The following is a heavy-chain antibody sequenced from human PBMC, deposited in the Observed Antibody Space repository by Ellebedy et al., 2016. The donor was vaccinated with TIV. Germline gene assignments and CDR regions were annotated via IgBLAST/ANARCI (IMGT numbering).Heavy chain of an antibody. V-gene: IGHV3-48*01. J-gene: IGHJ4*02. D-gene: IGHD3-22*01. CDR1: GFTFSSYG. CDR3: ARTYYDSSGYYLYYFDY. Sequence: LSLTCAASGFTFSSYGMHWVRQAPGKGLEWVSYISSSSSTIYYADSVKGRFTISRDNAKNSLYLQMNSLRAEDTAVYYCARTYYDSSGYYLYYFDYWGQGTLVTVSS. CDR2: ISSSSSTI.